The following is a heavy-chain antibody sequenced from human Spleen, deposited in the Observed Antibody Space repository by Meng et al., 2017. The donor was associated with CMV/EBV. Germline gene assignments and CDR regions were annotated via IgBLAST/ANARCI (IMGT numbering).Heavy chain of an antibody. CDR2: IYSGGSST. J-gene: IGHJ6*02. V-gene: IGHV3-23*03. CDR3: ARAGCSGASCYSHGLDV. D-gene: IGHD2-15*01. CDR1: GFTFSSYA. Sequence: GESLKISCAASGFTFSSYAMSWVRQAPGKGLEWVSVIYSGGSSTNYADSVKGRFTISRDNSKNTLYLQMNTLRAEDTAVYYCARAGCSGASCYSHGLDVWGRGTTVTVSS.